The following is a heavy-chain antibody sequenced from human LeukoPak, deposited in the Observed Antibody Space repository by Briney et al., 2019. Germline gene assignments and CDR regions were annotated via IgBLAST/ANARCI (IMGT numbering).Heavy chain of an antibody. CDR2: ISAYNGNT. CDR3: AREGSYYGPKRAFDI. D-gene: IGHD1-26*01. J-gene: IGHJ3*02. Sequence: ASVKVSCKASGYTFTSYGIRWVRQAPGQGLEWMGWISAYNGNTNYAQKLQGRVTMTTDTSTNTAYMELRSLRSDDTAVYYCAREGSYYGPKRAFDIWGQGTMVTVSS. CDR1: GYTFTSYG. V-gene: IGHV1-18*01.